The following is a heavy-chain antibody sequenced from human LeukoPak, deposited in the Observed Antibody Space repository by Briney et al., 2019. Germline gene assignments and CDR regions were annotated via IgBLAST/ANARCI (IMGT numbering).Heavy chain of an antibody. D-gene: IGHD3-22*01. Sequence: GRSLRLSCAASGFTFDDYAMHWVRQAPGKGLEWVSGISWNSGSIGYADSVKGRFTISRDNAKNSLYLQMDSLRAEDTALYYCANGIYYYDSSGYVRDAFDIWGQGTMVTVSS. V-gene: IGHV3-9*01. CDR1: GFTFDDYA. CDR2: ISWNSGSI. CDR3: ANGIYYYDSSGYVRDAFDI. J-gene: IGHJ3*02.